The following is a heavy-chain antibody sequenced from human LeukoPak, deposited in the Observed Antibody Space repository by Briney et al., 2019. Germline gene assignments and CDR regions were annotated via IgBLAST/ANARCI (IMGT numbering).Heavy chain of an antibody. CDR1: GGSISSSSYY. CDR2: IYYSGST. D-gene: IGHD1-26*01. Sequence: SETLSLTCTVSGGSISSSSYYWGWIRQPPGKGLEWIGSIYYSGSTYYNPSLKSRVTISVDTSKNQFSLKLSSVTAADTAVYYCARLRRRWELRTYFDYWGQGTLVTVSS. CDR3: ARLRRRWELRTYFDY. V-gene: IGHV4-39*07. J-gene: IGHJ4*02.